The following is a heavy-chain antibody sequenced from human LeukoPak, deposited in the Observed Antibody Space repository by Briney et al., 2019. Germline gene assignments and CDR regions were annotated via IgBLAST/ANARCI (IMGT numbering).Heavy chain of an antibody. V-gene: IGHV3-23*01. Sequence: GGSLRLSCAASGFIFSNYGMSWVRQAPGKGLEWVSAMSGSGGSTYYADSVKGRFTISRDNSKKTLNLQMNALRAEDTAVYYCAKGSRNDILTGSQYYYYCMDVWGKGTTVIVSS. CDR2: MSGSGGST. D-gene: IGHD3-9*01. CDR3: AKGSRNDILTGSQYYYYCMDV. CDR1: GFIFSNYG. J-gene: IGHJ6*03.